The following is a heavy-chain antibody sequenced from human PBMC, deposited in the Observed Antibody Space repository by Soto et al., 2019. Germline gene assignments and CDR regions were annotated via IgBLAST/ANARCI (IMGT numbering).Heavy chain of an antibody. CDR2: ISSSGDST. CDR1: GFTFSRNS. J-gene: IGHJ4*02. Sequence: PGGSLRLSCEASGFTFSRNSMIWVRQAPGKGLEWVSGISSSGDSTFYADSVKGRLTVSRDNSMNTLYLQINSLRAEDTAVYYCAKDQYSGSPGKPDYWGKGTLVTVS. V-gene: IGHV3-23*01. CDR3: AKDQYSGSPGKPDY. D-gene: IGHD1-26*01.